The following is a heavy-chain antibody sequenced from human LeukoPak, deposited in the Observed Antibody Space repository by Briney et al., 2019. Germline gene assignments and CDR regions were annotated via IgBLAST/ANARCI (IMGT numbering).Heavy chain of an antibody. CDR1: GFTFSSYS. CDR3: ARDPGYIPYYYGMDV. CDR2: ISSSSSTI. V-gene: IGHV3-48*04. D-gene: IGHD6-13*01. Sequence: GGSLRLSCAASGFTFSSYSMNWVRQAPGKGLEWVSYISSSSSTIYYADSVKGRFTISRDNAKNSLYLQMNSLRAEDTAVYYCARDPGYIPYYYGMDVWGQGTTVTVSS. J-gene: IGHJ6*02.